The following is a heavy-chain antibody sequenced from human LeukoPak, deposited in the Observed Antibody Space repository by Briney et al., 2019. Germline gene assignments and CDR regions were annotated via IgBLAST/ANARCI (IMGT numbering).Heavy chain of an antibody. CDR2: KSYDGSNK. Sequence: GGSLRLSCAASGFTFSSYAMHWVRQAPGKGLEWVAVKSYDGSNKYYADSVKGRFTISRDNSKNTLYLQMNSLRAEDTAVYYCARERAVGLFWSGYYTGSPMDVWGKGTTVTVSS. CDR3: ARERAVGLFWSGYYTGSPMDV. V-gene: IGHV3-30*04. CDR1: GFTFSSYA. J-gene: IGHJ6*04. D-gene: IGHD3-3*01.